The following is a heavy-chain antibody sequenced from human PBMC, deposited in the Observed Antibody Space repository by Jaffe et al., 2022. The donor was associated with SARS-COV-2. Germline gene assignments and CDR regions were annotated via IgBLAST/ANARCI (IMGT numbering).Heavy chain of an antibody. Sequence: QLQLQESGPGLVKPSETLSLTCTVSGGSISSSSYYWGWIRQPPGKGLEWIGSIYYSGSTYYNPSLKSRVTISVDTSKNQFSLKLSSVTAADTAVYYCARGLELRYFDWLPNWFDPWGQGTLVTVSS. CDR2: IYYSGST. CDR1: GGSISSSSYY. CDR3: ARGLELRYFDWLPNWFDP. D-gene: IGHD3-9*01. V-gene: IGHV4-39*01. J-gene: IGHJ5*02.